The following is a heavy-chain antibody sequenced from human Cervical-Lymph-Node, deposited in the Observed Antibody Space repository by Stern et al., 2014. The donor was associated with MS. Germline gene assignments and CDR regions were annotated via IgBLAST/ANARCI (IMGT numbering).Heavy chain of an antibody. D-gene: IGHD1-7*01. CDR1: GFTFSNYG. CDR2: IWYDGNKK. J-gene: IGHJ4*02. V-gene: IGHV3-33*01. CDR3: ARGIWNYEGMGY. Sequence: VQLVESGGGVVQPGRSLRLSCAASGFTFSNYGMHWVRQAPGKGLEWLAVIWYDGNKKYYADSVKGRFTISRGNSKNTLFLQMSSLTAEDTALYYCARGIWNYEGMGYWGQGTLVTVSS.